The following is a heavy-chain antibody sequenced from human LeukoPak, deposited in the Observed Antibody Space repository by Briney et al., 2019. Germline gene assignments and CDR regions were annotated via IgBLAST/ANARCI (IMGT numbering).Heavy chain of an antibody. CDR2: ISGSGGST. CDR3: AKDYYDILTGYRTYYYYYYMDV. Sequence: GGSLRLSCAASGFTFSSYGMSWVRQAPGKGLEWVSAISGSGGSTYYADSVKGRFTISRDNSKNTLYLQMNSLRAEDTAVYYCAKDYYDILTGYRTYYYYYYMDVWGKGTTVTISS. D-gene: IGHD3-9*01. J-gene: IGHJ6*03. V-gene: IGHV3-23*01. CDR1: GFTFSSYG.